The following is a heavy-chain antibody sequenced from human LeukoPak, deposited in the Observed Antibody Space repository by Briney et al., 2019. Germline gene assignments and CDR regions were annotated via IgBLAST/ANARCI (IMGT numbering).Heavy chain of an antibody. J-gene: IGHJ2*01. CDR3: VRDIFWNFDL. Sequence: GGSLRLSCAASGFTFSSYAMNWVRQAPGKGLEWVSHIISTSSMIYYADSVKGRFTISRDNAKNSLYLQMNSLRADDTAVYYCVRDIFWNFDLWGRGILVTVSS. CDR2: IISTSSMI. V-gene: IGHV3-48*04. CDR1: GFTFSSYA.